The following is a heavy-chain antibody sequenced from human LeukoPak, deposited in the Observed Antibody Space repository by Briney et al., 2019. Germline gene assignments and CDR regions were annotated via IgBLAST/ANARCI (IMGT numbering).Heavy chain of an antibody. V-gene: IGHV4-59*01. CDR3: ASTTVTFHFDY. CDR2: IYYSGST. D-gene: IGHD4-17*01. J-gene: IGHJ4*02. CDR1: GGSISRYY. Sequence: PSETLSLTCTVSGGSISRYYWSWIRQPPGKGLEWIGYIYYSGSTNYNPSLKSRVTISVDTSKNQFSLKLSSVTAADTAVYFCASTTVTFHFDYWGQGSLVTVSS.